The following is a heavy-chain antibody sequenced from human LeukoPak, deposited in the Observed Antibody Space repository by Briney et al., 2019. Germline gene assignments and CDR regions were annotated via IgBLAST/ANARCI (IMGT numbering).Heavy chain of an antibody. CDR3: AKGSIAAHDAKTTLDY. J-gene: IGHJ4*02. CDR1: GFTFSSYA. Sequence: GGSLRLSCSASGFTFSSYAMHWVRQAPGKGLEYVSAISSNGGSTYYADSVKGRFTISRDNSKNTLYLQMNSLRVEDTAVYYCAKGSIAAHDAKTTLDYWGQGTLVTVSS. D-gene: IGHD6-13*01. CDR2: ISSNGGST. V-gene: IGHV3-64*04.